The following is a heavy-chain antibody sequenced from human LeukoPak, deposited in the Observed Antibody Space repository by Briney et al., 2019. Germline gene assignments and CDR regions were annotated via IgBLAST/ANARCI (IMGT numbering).Heavy chain of an antibody. CDR3: ARDSRQGSGWSGIDY. CDR2: INQDESEK. CDR1: GFTFSSYW. V-gene: IGHV3-7*01. Sequence: GGSLRLSCAASGFTFSSYWMTWVRQAPGKGLEWVANINQDESEKYYVDSVRGRFTISRDNAKNSLYLQMNSLRAEDTAFYYCARDSRQGSGWSGIDYWGQGTLVTVSS. J-gene: IGHJ4*02. D-gene: IGHD6-19*01.